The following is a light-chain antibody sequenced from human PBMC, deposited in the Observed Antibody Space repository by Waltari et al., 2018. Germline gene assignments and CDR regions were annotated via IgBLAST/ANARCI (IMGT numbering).Light chain of an antibody. CDR1: QSLVYSDGNTY. CDR3: MQATHWPRT. V-gene: IGKV2-30*01. CDR2: KVS. J-gene: IGKJ1*01. Sequence: DVVMTQSPLSLPVTLGQPASISCRSNQSLVYSDGNTYLNWFQHRPGQSPRRLIHKVSYRASWVPDRFSGSGSVTDFTLILSRVEAEDVGIYYCMQATHWPRTFGQGTRVDIK.